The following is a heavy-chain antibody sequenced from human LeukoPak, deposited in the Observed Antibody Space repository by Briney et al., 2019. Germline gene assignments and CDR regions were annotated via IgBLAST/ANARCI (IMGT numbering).Heavy chain of an antibody. J-gene: IGHJ5*02. V-gene: IGHV4-39*01. CDR1: GGSISSSSYY. D-gene: IGHD3-3*01. Sequence: SETLSLTCTVSGGSISSSSYYWGWIRQPPGKGLEWIGSIYYSASTYYNPSLKSRVTIFVDTSKNQFSLKLSSVTAADTAVYYSARQTRFLEWLPTKWYDPWGQGTLVTVSS. CDR3: ARQTRFLEWLPTKWYDP. CDR2: IYYSAST.